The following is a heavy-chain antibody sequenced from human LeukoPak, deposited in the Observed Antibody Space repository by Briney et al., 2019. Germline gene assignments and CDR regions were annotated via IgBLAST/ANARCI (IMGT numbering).Heavy chain of an antibody. CDR3: TRDNYYDSSDKPLTAFDI. D-gene: IGHD3-22*01. CDR1: GFTFSRYA. Sequence: PGGSLRLSCAASGFTFSRYAMHWGRQAPGKGLELVALISKDGRNKYYADSVKGRFSISRDNSKNTLYLQMNSLRAEDTAVYYCTRDNYYDSSDKPLTAFDIWGQGTMVTVSS. CDR2: ISKDGRNK. J-gene: IGHJ3*02. V-gene: IGHV3-30*04.